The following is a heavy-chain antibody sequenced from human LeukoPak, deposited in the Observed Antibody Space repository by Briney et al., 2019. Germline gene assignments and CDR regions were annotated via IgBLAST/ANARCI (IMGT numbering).Heavy chain of an antibody. D-gene: IGHD3-10*01. CDR1: GFTFSSYG. CDR2: IRYDGSNK. CDR3: AREATRPGDY. Sequence: GGSLRLSCAASGFTFSSYGMHWVHQAPGKGLEWVAFIRYDGSNKYYADSVKGRFTISRDNAKNSLYLQMNSLRAEDTAVYYCAREATRPGDYWGQGTLVTVSS. J-gene: IGHJ4*02. V-gene: IGHV3-30*02.